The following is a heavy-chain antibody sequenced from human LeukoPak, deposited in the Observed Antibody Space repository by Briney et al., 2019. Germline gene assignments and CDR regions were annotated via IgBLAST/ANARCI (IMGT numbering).Heavy chain of an antibody. CDR1: GYSISSGYY. CDR3: ARLSLNGDYAWY. V-gene: IGHV4-38-2*01. D-gene: IGHD4-17*01. J-gene: IGHJ4*02. CDR2: IYHSGST. Sequence: SETLSLTCAVSGYSISSGYYWGWIRQPPGKGLEWIGSIYHSGSTYYNPSLKSRVTISEDTSKNQFSLKLSSVTAADTAVYYCARLSLNGDYAWYWGQGTLVTVSS.